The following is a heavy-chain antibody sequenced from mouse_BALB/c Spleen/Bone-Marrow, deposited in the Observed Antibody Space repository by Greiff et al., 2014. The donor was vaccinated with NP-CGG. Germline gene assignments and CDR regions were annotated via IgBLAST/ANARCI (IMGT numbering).Heavy chain of an antibody. CDR2: IYPGNSDT. D-gene: IGHD2-1*01. CDR1: GYSFTSYW. CDR3: TGYGNYVETSFAY. J-gene: IGHJ3*01. Sequence: IQLQQSGTVLARPGASVKMSCKASGYSFTSYWMHWVKQRPGQGLEWIGAIYPGNSDTRYNQKFKGKAKLTAVTSASTAYMELSSRTNEDAAVYYCTGYGNYVETSFAYWGQGTLVTVSA. V-gene: IGHV1-5*01.